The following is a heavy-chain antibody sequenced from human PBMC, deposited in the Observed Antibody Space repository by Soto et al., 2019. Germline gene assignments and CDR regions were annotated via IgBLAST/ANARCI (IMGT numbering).Heavy chain of an antibody. CDR1: GYTFTSYG. CDR3: ATDGGVAVAGTFEF. Sequence: APVEVSCKASGYTFTSYGISWLRQAPGQGLEWLGWISAHNGNTNYAQKIQGRVTLTTDTFTGTAYMEVRSLRSDDTAVYYCATDGGVAVAGTFEFWGQGTLVTVSS. V-gene: IGHV1-18*01. CDR2: ISAHNGNT. D-gene: IGHD6-19*01. J-gene: IGHJ4*02.